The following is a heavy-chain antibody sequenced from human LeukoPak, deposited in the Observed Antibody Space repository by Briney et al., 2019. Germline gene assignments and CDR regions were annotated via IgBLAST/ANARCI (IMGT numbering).Heavy chain of an antibody. J-gene: IGHJ4*02. V-gene: IGHV3-30*18. CDR2: ISYDGSNK. Sequence: PGGSLRLSCAASGFTFSSYGMHWVRQAPGKGLEWVAVISYDGSNKYYADSVKGRFTISRDNSKKTLYLQMNSLRAEDTAVYYCAKGTRGVIIPNFDYWGQGTLVTVSS. D-gene: IGHD3-10*01. CDR3: AKGTRGVIIPNFDY. CDR1: GFTFSSYG.